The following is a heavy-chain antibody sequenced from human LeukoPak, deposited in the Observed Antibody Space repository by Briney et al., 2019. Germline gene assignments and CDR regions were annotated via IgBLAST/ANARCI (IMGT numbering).Heavy chain of an antibody. D-gene: IGHD1/OR15-1a*01. V-gene: IGHV3-33*03. CDR2: IWHDGDTK. Sequence: PGGSLRLSCEASGFTFNNYGMHWVRQAPGKGLEWVAVIWHDGDTKFYADSVKGRFTISRDKSKNTLYLEMNSLRAEDTAVYYCDKDSTTRASNLPDYWGQGTLVTVSS. CDR3: DKDSTTRASNLPDY. J-gene: IGHJ4*02. CDR1: GFTFNNYG.